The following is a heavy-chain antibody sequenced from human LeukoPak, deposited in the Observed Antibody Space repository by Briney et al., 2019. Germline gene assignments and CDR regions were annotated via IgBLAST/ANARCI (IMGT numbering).Heavy chain of an antibody. J-gene: IGHJ4*02. V-gene: IGHV3-7*02. CDR1: GFIFRNNW. CDR3: ARQQPRVRLDY. Sequence: PGGSLSLSCAAAGFIFRNNWMTWVRQAPGKGLEWVANIKHDSSEKYSVDSVKGRFTISRDNAKKILYLQMNSLRAEDTAVYYCARQQPRVRLDYWGQGTQVTVSS. D-gene: IGHD1-1*01. CDR2: IKHDSSEK.